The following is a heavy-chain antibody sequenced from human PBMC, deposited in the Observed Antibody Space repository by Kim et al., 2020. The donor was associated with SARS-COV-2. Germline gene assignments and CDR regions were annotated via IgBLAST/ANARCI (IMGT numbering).Heavy chain of an antibody. J-gene: IGHJ4*02. V-gene: IGHV3-30*02. CDR3: AKDLDYYGSGSYFLPTDY. D-gene: IGHD3-10*01. Sequence: KGRLTISRDNSKNTLYLQMNSLRAEDTAVYYCAKDLDYYGSGSYFLPTDYWGQGTLVTVSS.